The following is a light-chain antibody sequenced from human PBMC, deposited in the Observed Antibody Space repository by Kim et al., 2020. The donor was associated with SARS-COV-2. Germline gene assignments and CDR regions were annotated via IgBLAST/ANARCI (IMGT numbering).Light chain of an antibody. J-gene: IGLJ3*02. CDR1: NVGSKS. CDR3: QVRDSGSDHWV. CDR2: YDS. Sequence: ATGKTASITCGGNNVGSKSVHWYQQKPGQAPVLVIYYDSDRPSGIPERFSGSNSGNTATLTISRVEAGDEADYHCQVRDSGSDHWVFGGGTQLTVL. V-gene: IGLV3-21*01.